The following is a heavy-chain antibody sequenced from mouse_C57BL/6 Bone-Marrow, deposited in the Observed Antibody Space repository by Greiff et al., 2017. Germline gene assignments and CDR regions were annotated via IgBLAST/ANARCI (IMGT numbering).Heavy chain of an antibody. V-gene: IGHV1-80*01. Sequence: VQLQQSGAELVKPGASVKISCKASGYAFSSYWMNWVKQRPGKGLEWIGQIYPGDGDTNYNGKFKGKATLTADKSSSTAYMQLSSLTSEDSAVYFCARWANYYGTYWYFDVWGTGTTVTVSS. CDR1: GYAFSSYW. CDR2: IYPGDGDT. D-gene: IGHD1-1*01. CDR3: ARWANYYGTYWYFDV. J-gene: IGHJ1*03.